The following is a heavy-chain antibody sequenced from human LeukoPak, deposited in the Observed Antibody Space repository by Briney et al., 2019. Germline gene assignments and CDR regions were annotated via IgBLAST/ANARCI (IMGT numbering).Heavy chain of an antibody. J-gene: IGHJ3*02. D-gene: IGHD1-26*01. CDR3: AREGPIVGALPAAFDI. Sequence: PGGSLRLSCAASGFTFSSFSMNWVRQAPGKGLEWVSYISSSSTTIYYADSVKGRFTISRDNAKNSLYLQMNSLRAEDTAVYYCAREGPIVGALPAAFDIWGQGTMVTVSS. CDR1: GFTFSSFS. CDR2: ISSSSTTI. V-gene: IGHV3-48*01.